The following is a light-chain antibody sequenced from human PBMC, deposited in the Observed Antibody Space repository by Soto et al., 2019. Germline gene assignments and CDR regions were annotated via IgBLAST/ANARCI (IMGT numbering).Light chain of an antibody. V-gene: IGLV2-14*03. CDR3: SSYRSSSVV. CDR1: SSDVGGYNY. J-gene: IGLJ2*01. CDR2: DVS. Sequence: QSVLTQPASVSGSPGQSITISCTGTSSDVGGYNYVSWYQQHPGKAPKLMIYDVSNRPSRVSNRSSGSKSGNTDSLAISGLQSEDEANYYCSSYRSSSVVFGGGTKVTVL.